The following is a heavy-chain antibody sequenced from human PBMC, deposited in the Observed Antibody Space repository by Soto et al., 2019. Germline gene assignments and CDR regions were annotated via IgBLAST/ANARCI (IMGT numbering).Heavy chain of an antibody. V-gene: IGHV4-4*02. J-gene: IGHJ6*02. Sequence: SETLSLTCAVSGGSISSRYWWSWVRQPPGKGLEWIGEIYHTGSTNYNPSLKSRVVMSIDKSKNQFSLNLNSVTAADTAVYYCHGYYGMDVWGQGTTVTVSS. CDR2: IYHTGST. CDR3: HGYYGMDV. CDR1: GGSISSRYW.